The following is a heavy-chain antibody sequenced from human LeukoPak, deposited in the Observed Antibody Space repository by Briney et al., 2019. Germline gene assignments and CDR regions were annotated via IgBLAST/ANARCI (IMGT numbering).Heavy chain of an antibody. J-gene: IGHJ4*02. CDR2: ISYDGSNK. CDR3: ARDSPRITSGNFLYYFDY. Sequence: GGSLRLSCAASGFTFSSYAMHWVRQAPGKGLEWVAVISYDGSNKYYADSVKGRFTISRDNSKNTLYLQMNSLRAEDTAVYYCARDSPRITSGNFLYYFDYWGQGTLVTVSS. D-gene: IGHD3-10*01. V-gene: IGHV3-30-3*01. CDR1: GFTFSSYA.